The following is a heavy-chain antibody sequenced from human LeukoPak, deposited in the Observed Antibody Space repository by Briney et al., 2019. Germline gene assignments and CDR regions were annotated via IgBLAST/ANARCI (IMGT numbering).Heavy chain of an antibody. CDR2: ISGSGGST. CDR1: GFTFSSYA. CDR3: AKDLVEWDDFWSGSTSPFDY. J-gene: IGHJ4*02. D-gene: IGHD3-3*01. Sequence: GGSLRLSCAASGFTFSSYAMSWVRQAPGKGLEWVSAISGSGGSTYYADSVKGRFTISRDNSKNTLYLQMNSLRAEDTAVYYCAKDLVEWDDFWSGSTSPFDYWGQGTLVTVSS. V-gene: IGHV3-23*01.